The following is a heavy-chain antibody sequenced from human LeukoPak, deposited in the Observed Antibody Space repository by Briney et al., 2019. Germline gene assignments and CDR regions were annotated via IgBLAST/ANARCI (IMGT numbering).Heavy chain of an antibody. V-gene: IGHV3-74*01. CDR2: INSDGSDT. CDR3: ARVLLASNWFDP. Sequence: GGSLRLSCAASGFTFSSYWMHWVRQAPGKGLVWVSRINSDGSDTTYADSVKGRFTISRDNAKNTLYLQMNSLRVEDTAVYYCARVLLASNWFDPWGQGTLVTVSS. CDR1: GFTFSSYW. J-gene: IGHJ5*02.